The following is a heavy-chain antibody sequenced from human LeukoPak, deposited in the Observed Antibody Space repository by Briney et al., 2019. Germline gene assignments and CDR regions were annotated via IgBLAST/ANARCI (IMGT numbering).Heavy chain of an antibody. CDR1: GYTFTSYG. CDR2: ISAYNGNT. CDR3: ARIRLWSGYYYLDY. J-gene: IGHJ4*02. D-gene: IGHD3-3*01. Sequence: ASVKVSCKAAGYTFTSYGICWVRQARGQGLEWMGWISAYNGNTNYAQKLQGRVTMTTDTSTSTAYMELRSLRSDDTAVYYCARIRLWSGYYYLDYWGQGTLVTVSS. V-gene: IGHV1-18*01.